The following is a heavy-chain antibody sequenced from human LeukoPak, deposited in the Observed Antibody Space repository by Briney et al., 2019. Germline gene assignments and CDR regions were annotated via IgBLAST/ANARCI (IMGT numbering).Heavy chain of an antibody. CDR1: GYTFTGYY. J-gene: IGHJ6*03. Sequence: ASVKVSCKASGYTFTGYYMHWVRQAPGQGLEWMGGIIPIFGTANYAQKFQGRVTITADESTSTAYMELSSLRSEDTAVYYCARGRNYYGSGSYYDYYYYYYMDVWGKGTTVTVSS. V-gene: IGHV1-69*13. CDR2: IIPIFGTA. CDR3: ARGRNYYGSGSYYDYYYYYYMDV. D-gene: IGHD3-10*01.